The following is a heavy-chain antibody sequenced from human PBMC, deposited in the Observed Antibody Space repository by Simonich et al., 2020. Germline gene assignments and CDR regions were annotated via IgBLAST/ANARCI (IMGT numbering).Heavy chain of an antibody. Sequence: EVQLVESGGGLVQPGGSLRLSCAASGFTFSSYWMSCVRQAPGKGLEWVANIKQDGSEKNYVDSVKGRFTISRDNAKNSLYLQMNSLRAEDTAVYYCARDGLGTAYYYYMDVWGKGTTVTVSS. J-gene: IGHJ6*03. V-gene: IGHV3-7*01. CDR1: GFTFSSYW. CDR3: ARDGLGTAYYYYMDV. D-gene: IGHD7-27*01. CDR2: IKQDGSEK.